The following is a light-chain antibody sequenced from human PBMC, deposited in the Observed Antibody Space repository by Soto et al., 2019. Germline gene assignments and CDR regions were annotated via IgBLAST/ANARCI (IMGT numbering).Light chain of an antibody. CDR1: QNVRTNY. V-gene: IGKV3-20*01. Sequence: ETVLTQSPGTLSLSPGERVILSCRASQNVRTNYLAWYQQKPGQAPRLLIYGASSRATGIPDRFSGSGSGTDFTLTISRLEPEDFTVYYCQQYGSSPITFGQGTRLEI. CDR3: QQYGSSPIT. J-gene: IGKJ5*01. CDR2: GAS.